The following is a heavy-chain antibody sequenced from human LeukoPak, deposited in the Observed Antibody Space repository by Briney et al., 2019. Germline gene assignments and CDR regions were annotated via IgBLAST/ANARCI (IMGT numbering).Heavy chain of an antibody. V-gene: IGHV3-53*01. Sequence: GGSLRLSCAASGFTVSSNYMSWVRQAPGKGLEWVSVIYSGGTTYYADSVKGRFTISRDNSKNTLYLQMNSLRGEDTAVYYCARDVRDTSGGHWYFDLWGRGTLVTVSS. J-gene: IGHJ2*01. CDR3: ARDVRDTSGGHWYFDL. CDR2: IYSGGTT. CDR1: GFTVSSNY. D-gene: IGHD6-19*01.